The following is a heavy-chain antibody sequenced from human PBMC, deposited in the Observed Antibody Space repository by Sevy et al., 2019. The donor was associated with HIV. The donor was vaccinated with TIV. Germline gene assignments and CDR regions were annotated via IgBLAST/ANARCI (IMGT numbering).Heavy chain of an antibody. CDR3: ATATEDRGLDAFDI. CDR2: IYYSGST. CDR1: GGSISSGDYY. V-gene: IGHV4-30-4*01. D-gene: IGHD4-17*01. Sequence: SETLSLTCTVSGGSISSGDYYWSWIRQPRGKGLEWIGYIYYSGSTYYNPSLKSRVTISVDTSKNQFSLKLSSVTAADTAVYYCATATEDRGLDAFDIWGQRTMVTVSS. J-gene: IGHJ3*02.